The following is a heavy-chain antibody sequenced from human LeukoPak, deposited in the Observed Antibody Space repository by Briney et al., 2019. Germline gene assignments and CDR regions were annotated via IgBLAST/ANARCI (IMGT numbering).Heavy chain of an antibody. J-gene: IGHJ6*02. CDR3: SKSAVAGTHYYYYDMDV. CDR2: ISYDGSHE. CDR1: GFNFGSYA. V-gene: IGHV3-30*18. Sequence: GGSLRLSCAASGFNFGSYAMHWVRQAPGKGLEWVAVISYDGSHEYYADSVKGRFTISRDSSRNTLYLQVDSLRPEDTAMYYCSKSAVAGTHYYYYDMDVWGQGTTVTVSS. D-gene: IGHD6-19*01.